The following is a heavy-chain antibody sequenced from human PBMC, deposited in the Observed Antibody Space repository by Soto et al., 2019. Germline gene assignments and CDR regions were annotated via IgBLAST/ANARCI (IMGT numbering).Heavy chain of an antibody. J-gene: IGHJ4*01. D-gene: IGHD2-21*02. CDR3: ARRANSTDSAN. Sequence: EAVKISGEGREYNVTNYWRGSDRQKPGKGLEWMGIIYPGDSGTRYSPSFQGQVTISADKSISTAYLQWSSLKASDTAMYYCARRANSTDSANRGHRTPVPGSS. CDR2: IYPGDSGT. V-gene: IGHV5-51*01. CDR1: EYNVTNYW.